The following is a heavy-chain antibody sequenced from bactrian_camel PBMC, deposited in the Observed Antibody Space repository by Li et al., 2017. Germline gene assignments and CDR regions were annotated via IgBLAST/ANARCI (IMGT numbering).Heavy chain of an antibody. CDR1: GYGFLNAC. CDR2: IRTDGIT. J-gene: IGHJ6*01. Sequence: HVQLVESGGGSVQAGGSLRLSCAASGYGFLNACMGWFRQAPGKEREGVAIIRTDGITSYEDSVKGRFTISGDNANPTLYLQMNSLKPEGTALYTCAAALDPWRNYAGYCPYTSRGQGTQVTVS. V-gene: IGHV3S55*01. CDR3: AAALDPWRNYAGYCPYTS. D-gene: IGHD1*01.